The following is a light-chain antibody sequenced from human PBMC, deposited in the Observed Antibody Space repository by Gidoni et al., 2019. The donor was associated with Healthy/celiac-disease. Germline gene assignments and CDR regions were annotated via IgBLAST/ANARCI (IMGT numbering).Light chain of an antibody. CDR1: SGSIASNY. V-gene: IGLV6-57*02. J-gene: IGLJ3*02. Sequence: FMLTQPHSVSESPGKTVTISCTGSSGSIASNYVHWYQHRPGRAPATVIYEDAQRPSGVPDRFSGSIDSSSNSASLTISGLKTEDEADCYCQSYDNRSRVFGGGTKLTVL. CDR2: EDA. CDR3: QSYDNRSRV.